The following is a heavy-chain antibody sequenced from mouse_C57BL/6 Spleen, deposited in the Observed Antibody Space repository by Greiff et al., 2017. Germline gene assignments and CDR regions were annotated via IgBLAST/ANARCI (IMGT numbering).Heavy chain of an antibody. CDR3: ARRGLYYYGSSFYWYFDV. J-gene: IGHJ1*03. CDR1: GYTFTSYW. V-gene: IGHV1-50*01. Sequence: VQLQQPGAELVKPGASVKLSCKASGYTFTSYWMQWVKQRPGQGLEWIGEIDPSDSYTNYNQKFKGKATLTVDTSSSTAYMQLSSLTSEDSAVYYCARRGLYYYGSSFYWYFDVWGTGTTVTVSS. D-gene: IGHD1-1*01. CDR2: IDPSDSYT.